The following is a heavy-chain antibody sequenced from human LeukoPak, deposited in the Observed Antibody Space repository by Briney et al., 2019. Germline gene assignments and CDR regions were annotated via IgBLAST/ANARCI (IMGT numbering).Heavy chain of an antibody. D-gene: IGHD3-10*01. J-gene: IGHJ5*02. Sequence: SETLSLTCAVYGGSFSGYYWSWIRQPPGKGLEWIGEINHSGSTNYNPSLKSRVTISVDTSKNQFSLKLSSVTAADTAVYYCARDALWFGEEQAWGQGTLVTVSS. CDR3: ARDALWFGEEQA. V-gene: IGHV4-34*01. CDR1: GGSFSGYY. CDR2: INHSGST.